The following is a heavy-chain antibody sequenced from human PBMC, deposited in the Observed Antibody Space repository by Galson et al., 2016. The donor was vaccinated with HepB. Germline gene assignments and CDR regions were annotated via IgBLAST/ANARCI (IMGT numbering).Heavy chain of an antibody. J-gene: IGHJ6*02. CDR2: TSAYNGNT. CDR3: ARDPRKIRYQLLEIYYYYYAMDV. D-gene: IGHD2-2*01. CDR1: GYTFTTYG. V-gene: IGHV1-18*01. Sequence: SVKVSCKASGYTFTTYGISWVRQAPGQGLEWMGWTSAYNGNTNYAQKLQGRVTMTTDTSTSTAYMELRSLRSDDTAVYYCARDPRKIRYQLLEIYYYYYAMDVWVQGTTVTVSS.